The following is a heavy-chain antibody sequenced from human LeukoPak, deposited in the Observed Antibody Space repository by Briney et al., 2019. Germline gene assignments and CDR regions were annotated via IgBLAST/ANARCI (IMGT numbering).Heavy chain of an antibody. CDR3: AGDLNTCFDP. CDR2: IKSDGSST. V-gene: IGHV3-74*01. CDR1: GFTFSFYW. J-gene: IGHJ5*02. Sequence: GGSLRLSCAASGFTFSFYWMHWVRPAPGKGPVWVSRIKSDGSSTSYADSVKGRFTISRDNAKNTLYLQMNSLRAEDTAVYYCAGDLNTCFDPWGQGTLVTVSS.